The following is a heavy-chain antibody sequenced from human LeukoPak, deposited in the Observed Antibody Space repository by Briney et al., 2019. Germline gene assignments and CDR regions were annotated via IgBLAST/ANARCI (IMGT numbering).Heavy chain of an antibody. CDR1: GFTFSSYA. V-gene: IGHV3-23*01. CDR2: ISSSGGTT. J-gene: IGHJ4*02. Sequence: GGSLRLSCAASGFTFSSYAMNWVRQAPGKGPEWVSVISSSGGTTYYSDSVKGRFIISRDNSKSTLYLQMNSLRAEDTAVYYCAKAGIAVPATPEYCGQGTQVTVSS. D-gene: IGHD6-19*01. CDR3: AKAGIAVPATPEY.